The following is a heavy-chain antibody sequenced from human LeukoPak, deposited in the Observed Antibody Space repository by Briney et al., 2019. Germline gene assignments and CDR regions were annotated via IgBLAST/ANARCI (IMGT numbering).Heavy chain of an antibody. V-gene: IGHV3-48*03. Sequence: PGGSLRLSCAASGFTFSSYEMNWVRQAPGKGLEWVSYISNSGSTIYYADSVKGRFTISRDNAQNSLYLQMNSLRAEDTAVYYCAGYSYGLTNNWFDPWGQGTLVTVSS. CDR2: ISNSGSTI. D-gene: IGHD5-18*01. J-gene: IGHJ5*02. CDR1: GFTFSSYE. CDR3: AGYSYGLTNNWFDP.